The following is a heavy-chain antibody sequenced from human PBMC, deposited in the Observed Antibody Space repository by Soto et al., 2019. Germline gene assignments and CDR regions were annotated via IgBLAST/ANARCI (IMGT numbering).Heavy chain of an antibody. J-gene: IGHJ3*02. CDR3: AADQSSGSYYYQAHAFDI. CDR2: IVVGSGNT. D-gene: IGHD3-10*01. CDR1: GFTFTSSA. Sequence: GASVKVSCKASGFTFTSSAVQWVRQARGQRLEWIGWIVVGSGNTNYAQKFQERVTITRDMSTSTAYMELSSLRSEDTAVYYCAADQSSGSYYYQAHAFDIWGQGTMVTLS. V-gene: IGHV1-58*01.